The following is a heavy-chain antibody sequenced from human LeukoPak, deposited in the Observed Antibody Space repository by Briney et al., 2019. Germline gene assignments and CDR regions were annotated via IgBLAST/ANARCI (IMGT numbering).Heavy chain of an antibody. J-gene: IGHJ4*02. Sequence: KPSETLSLTGNVSGGSIRGYYWSWIRQPPGKGLEWIGYIYSSGSTNYNPSLKSRVTMSVDTSKNQFSLKLSSVTAADTAVYYCARGRDDGDYFDYWGQGTLVTVSS. CDR3: ARGRDDGDYFDY. V-gene: IGHV4-59*12. CDR1: GGSIRGYY. CDR2: IYSSGST. D-gene: IGHD4-17*01.